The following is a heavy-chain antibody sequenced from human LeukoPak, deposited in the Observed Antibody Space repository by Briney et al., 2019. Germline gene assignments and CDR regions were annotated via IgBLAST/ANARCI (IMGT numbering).Heavy chain of an antibody. CDR1: GGTFISYA. CDR3: AREVYIAVAGTNWFDP. J-gene: IGHJ5*02. D-gene: IGHD6-19*01. CDR2: MIPIFGTA. V-gene: IGHV1-69*13. Sequence: SVKVSCKASGGTFISYAISWVRQAPGQGLEWRGGMIPIFGTANYAQKFQGRVTITADESTSTAYMELSSLRSEDTAVYYCAREVYIAVAGTNWFDPWGQGTLVTVSS.